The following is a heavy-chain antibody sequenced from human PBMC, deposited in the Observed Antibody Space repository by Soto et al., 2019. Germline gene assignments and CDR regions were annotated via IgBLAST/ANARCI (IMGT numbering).Heavy chain of an antibody. V-gene: IGHV4-4*02. Sequence: QVQLQESGPGLVKPSGTLSLTCAVSGGSISSSNWWSWVRQPPGKGLEWIGEIYHSGSTNYNPSLKSRVTISVDKSKNQFSLKLSSVTAADTAVYYCARDWGTAIAAAGKGWFDPWGQGTLVTVSS. D-gene: IGHD6-13*01. CDR1: GGSISSSNW. J-gene: IGHJ5*02. CDR3: ARDWGTAIAAAGKGWFDP. CDR2: IYHSGST.